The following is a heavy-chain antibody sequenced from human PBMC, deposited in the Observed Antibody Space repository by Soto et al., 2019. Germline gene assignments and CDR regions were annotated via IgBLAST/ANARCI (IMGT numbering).Heavy chain of an antibody. Sequence: QVQLQESGPGLVKPSQTLSLTCTVSGGSISSGDYYWSWIRQPPGKGLEWIGYIYYSGSTYYNPSLKNRVTISVDTSKNQFSLKLSSVTAADTAVYYCARDTTLYGAPRYGMDVWGQGTTVTVSS. J-gene: IGHJ6*02. CDR2: IYYSGST. CDR1: GGSISSGDYY. CDR3: ARDTTLYGAPRYGMDV. D-gene: IGHD4-17*01. V-gene: IGHV4-30-4*01.